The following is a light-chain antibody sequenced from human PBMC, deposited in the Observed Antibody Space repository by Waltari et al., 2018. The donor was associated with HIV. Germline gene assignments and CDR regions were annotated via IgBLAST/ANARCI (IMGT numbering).Light chain of an antibody. CDR1: QSVSSN. V-gene: IGKV3-15*01. J-gene: IGKJ2*01. CDR2: GAS. Sequence: EIVMTQSPATLSVSPGERATLSCGASQSVSSNLAWFQQKPGQAPRLLVYGASTRATGIPARFSGSGSGTHFTLTISSLQSEDFAVYHCQQYNNWPPMYTFGQGTKVEIK. CDR3: QQYNNWPPMYT.